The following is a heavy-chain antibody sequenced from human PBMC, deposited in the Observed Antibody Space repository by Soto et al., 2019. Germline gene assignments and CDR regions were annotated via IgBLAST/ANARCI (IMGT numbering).Heavy chain of an antibody. V-gene: IGHV1-18*01. CDR1: GYTFTSYG. D-gene: IGHD2-8*01. CDR2: ISAHNGNT. J-gene: IGHJ4*02. Sequence: QVHLVQSGAEVKKPGASVKVSCKASGYTFTSYGITWVRQAPGQGLEWMGWISAHNGNTDYAQKLQGRVIVTRDTSTSTANMELRSLISDDTAVYYCARGMYGDYWGQGALVTVSS. CDR3: ARGMYGDY.